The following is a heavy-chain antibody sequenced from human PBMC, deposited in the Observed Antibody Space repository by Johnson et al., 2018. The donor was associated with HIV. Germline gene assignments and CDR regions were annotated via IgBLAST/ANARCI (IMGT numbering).Heavy chain of an antibody. CDR3: ARDRRLADAFDI. J-gene: IGHJ3*02. Sequence: QVQLVESGGGVVQPGRSLRLSCAASGFTFSSYGMHWVRQAPGKGLEWVAVISYDGSNKYYADSVKGLFTISRDNSKNTLYLQMNSLRAEDTAVYYCARDRRLADAFDIWGQGTMVTVSS. V-gene: IGHV3-30*03. CDR2: ISYDGSNK. D-gene: IGHD5-12*01. CDR1: GFTFSSYG.